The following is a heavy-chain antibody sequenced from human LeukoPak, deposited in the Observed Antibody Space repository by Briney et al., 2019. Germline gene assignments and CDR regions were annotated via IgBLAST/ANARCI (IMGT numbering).Heavy chain of an antibody. CDR3: ARLAISSIWSVYFDY. D-gene: IGHD6-13*01. CDR1: GYSFTSYW. V-gene: IGHV5-51*01. CDR2: IYPGGSNT. Sequence: GESLKISCKGSGYSFTSYWIGWVRQMPGQGLEWMGIIYPGGSNTRYSPSFQGQVTISADKSISTAYLQWSSLKAADTAMYYCARLAISSIWSVYFDYWGQGTLVTVSS. J-gene: IGHJ4*02.